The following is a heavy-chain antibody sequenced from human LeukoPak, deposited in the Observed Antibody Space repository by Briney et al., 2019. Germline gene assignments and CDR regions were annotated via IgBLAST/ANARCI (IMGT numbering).Heavy chain of an antibody. D-gene: IGHD4-17*01. CDR1: GGTFSSYA. J-gene: IGHJ1*01. V-gene: IGHV1-69*05. CDR2: IIPIFGTA. Sequence: ASVKVSCKASGGTFSSYAISWVRQAPGQGLEWMGGIIPIFGTANYAQKFQGRVTMTTDTSTSTAYMELRSLRSDDTAVYYCARSYGDYAEYFQHWGQGTLVTVSS. CDR3: ARSYGDYAEYFQH.